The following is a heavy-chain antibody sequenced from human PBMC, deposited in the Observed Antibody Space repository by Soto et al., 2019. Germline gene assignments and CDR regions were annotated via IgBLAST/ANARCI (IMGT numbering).Heavy chain of an antibody. J-gene: IGHJ6*02. CDR1: GGSISSSSYY. CDR2: IYYSGST. D-gene: IGHD1-1*01. Sequence: SETLSLTCTVSGGSISSSSYYWGWIRQPPGKGLEWIGSIYYSGSTYYNPSLKSRVTISVDTSKNQFSLKLSSVTAADTAVYYCARVERAGYYYGMDVWGQGTTVTVSS. V-gene: IGHV4-39*07. CDR3: ARVERAGYYYGMDV.